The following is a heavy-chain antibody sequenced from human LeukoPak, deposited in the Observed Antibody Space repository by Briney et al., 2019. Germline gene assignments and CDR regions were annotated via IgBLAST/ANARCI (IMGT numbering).Heavy chain of an antibody. Sequence: SQTLSLTCAISGGSVCSNSSAWIWIPQSPARGRVWLVSKYYRSKCNHAYAVPVKSRITINTDTSKNQFSLQLNSVTAEDTAVYYCARSPSYKSFDIWGQGTMVTVSS. D-gene: IGHD1-1*01. CDR2: KYYRSKCNH. CDR1: GGSVCSNSSA. CDR3: ARSPSYKSFDI. V-gene: IGHV6-1*01. J-gene: IGHJ3*02.